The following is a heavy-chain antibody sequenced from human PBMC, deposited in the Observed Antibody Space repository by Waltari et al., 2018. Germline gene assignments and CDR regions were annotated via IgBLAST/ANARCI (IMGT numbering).Heavy chain of an antibody. CDR1: GFMFGNYA. Sequence: EVQLLESGGGLVLPGGSLRLSWAASGFMFGNYAMAWVRQAPGKGLEWVSSIRGSGDATFYADSVKGRFAISRDNDKDTLYLEMNIVRAEDTALYYCAKDYRGKLADAFDVWGQGTMVTVSS. CDR3: AKDYRGKLADAFDV. CDR2: IRGSGDAT. D-gene: IGHD6-13*01. V-gene: IGHV3-23*01. J-gene: IGHJ3*01.